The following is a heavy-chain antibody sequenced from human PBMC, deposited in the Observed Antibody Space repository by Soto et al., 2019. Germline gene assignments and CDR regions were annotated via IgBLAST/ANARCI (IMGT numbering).Heavy chain of an antibody. CDR3: ARVVRNITVFGVHIRDHNWFDP. V-gene: IGHV4-61*01. Sequence: PXGTLSLPFTVSGVSFISESYYWSWIRQPPGMGLEWIGYSSYSGSTNHNPSLKGRVSISVDTSKNQFSLKLSSVTAADTAVYYCARVVRNITVFGVHIRDHNWFDPWGQGTLVTVSS. CDR2: SSYSGST. CDR1: GVSFISESYY. J-gene: IGHJ5*02. D-gene: IGHD3-3*01.